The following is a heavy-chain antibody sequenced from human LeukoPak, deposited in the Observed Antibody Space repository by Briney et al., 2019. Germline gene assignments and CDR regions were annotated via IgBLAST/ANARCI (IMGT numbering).Heavy chain of an antibody. D-gene: IGHD3-16*02. CDR1: GFTFSSYA. CDR3: AKYDYVWGSYRGFDY. V-gene: IGHV3-23*01. CDR2: ISGSGGST. Sequence: PGGSLRLSCAASGFTFSSYAMSWVRQAPGKGLEWVSAISGSGGSTYYADSVKGRFTISRDNSKNTLYLQMNSLRADDTAVYYCAKYDYVWGSYRGFDYWGQGTLVTVSS. J-gene: IGHJ4*02.